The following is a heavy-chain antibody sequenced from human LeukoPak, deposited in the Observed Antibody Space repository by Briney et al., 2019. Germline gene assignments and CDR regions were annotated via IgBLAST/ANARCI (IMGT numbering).Heavy chain of an antibody. Sequence: ASETLSLTCTVSGGSISSYYWSWIRQPAGKGLEWIGRIYTSGSTNYNPSLKSRVTMSVDTSKNQFSLKLSSVTAADTAVYYCARDQGVGAMRGYYYYYYMDVWRKGTTVTVSS. V-gene: IGHV4-4*07. CDR3: ARDQGVGAMRGYYYYYYMDV. CDR1: GGSISSYY. D-gene: IGHD1-26*01. CDR2: IYTSGST. J-gene: IGHJ6*03.